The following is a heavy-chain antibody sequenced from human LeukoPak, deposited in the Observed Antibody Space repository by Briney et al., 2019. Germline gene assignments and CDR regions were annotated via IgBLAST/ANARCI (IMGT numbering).Heavy chain of an antibody. CDR2: IYPGDSDT. J-gene: IGHJ4*02. V-gene: IGHV5-51*01. CDR3: ARSTKVTTYYFDY. Sequence: GESLKISCKGSGSRFTSYWIGWVRPMPGKGLEWMGIIYPGDSDTRYSPSFQGQVTISADKSISTAYLQWSSLKASDTAMYYCARSTKVTTYYFDYWGQGTLVTVSS. D-gene: IGHD4-17*01. CDR1: GSRFTSYW.